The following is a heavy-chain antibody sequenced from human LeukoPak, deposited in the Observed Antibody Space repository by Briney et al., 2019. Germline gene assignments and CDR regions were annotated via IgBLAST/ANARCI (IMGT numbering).Heavy chain of an antibody. Sequence: GGSLRLSCAASGFSFSTYWMSWVRQAPGKGLQWVANIKQDGSEKNYADSVKGRFTISRDNAKNSLYLQMNSLRAEDTAVYYCARARLTLAREVIIKADYWGQGILVTVSS. J-gene: IGHJ4*02. CDR3: ARARLTLAREVIIKADY. CDR1: GFSFSTYW. D-gene: IGHD3-10*01. CDR2: IKQDGSEK. V-gene: IGHV3-7*03.